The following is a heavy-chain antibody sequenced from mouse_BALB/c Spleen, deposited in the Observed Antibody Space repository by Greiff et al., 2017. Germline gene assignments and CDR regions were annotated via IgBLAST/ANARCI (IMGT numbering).Heavy chain of an antibody. J-gene: IGHJ4*01. D-gene: IGHD2-1*01. CDR3: ATFYYGNYDYAMDY. Sequence: EVKLLESGPSLVKPSQTLSLTCSVTGDSITSGYWNWIRKFPGNKLEYMGYISYSGSTYYNPSLKSRISITRDTSKNQYYLQLNSVTTEDTATYYCATFYYGNYDYAMDYWGQGTSVTVSS. CDR2: ISYSGST. V-gene: IGHV3-8*02. CDR1: GDSITSGY.